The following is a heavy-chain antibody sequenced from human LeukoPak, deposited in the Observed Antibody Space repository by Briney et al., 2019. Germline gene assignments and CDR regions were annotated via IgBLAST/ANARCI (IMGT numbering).Heavy chain of an antibody. D-gene: IGHD1-26*01. V-gene: IGHV4-34*01. CDR1: GGSFSGYY. CDR3: ATDPTYSGSYWEGAFDI. CDR2: INHSGST. Sequence: PSETLSLTCAVYGGSFSGYYWSWIRQPPGKGLEWIGEINHSGSTNYNPSLKSRVTISVDTSKNRCSLKLSSVTAADTAVYYCATDPTYSGSYWEGAFDIWGQGTMVTVSS. J-gene: IGHJ3*02.